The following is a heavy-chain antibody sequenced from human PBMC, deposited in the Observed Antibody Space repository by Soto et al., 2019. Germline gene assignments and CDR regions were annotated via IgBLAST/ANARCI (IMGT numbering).Heavy chain of an antibody. V-gene: IGHV3-30*03. Sequence: QVQLVESGGGVVQPGTSLRLSCVGSGFTFRSYVIHWVRQAPGKGLEWVALTSYDGSNNFYGDSVKGRFTISRHNSRNTVELQMDSLTLEDTALYYSARWGTTGGLDVWGQGTLVSVSS. CDR1: GFTFRSYV. D-gene: IGHD3-16*01. CDR2: TSYDGSNN. J-gene: IGHJ4*02. CDR3: ARWGTTGGLDV.